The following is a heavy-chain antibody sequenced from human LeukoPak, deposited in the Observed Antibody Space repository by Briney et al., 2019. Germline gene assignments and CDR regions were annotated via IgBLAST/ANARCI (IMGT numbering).Heavy chain of an antibody. D-gene: IGHD2/OR15-2a*01. CDR3: AGAEYCNNSDCYVRSGFVY. V-gene: IGHV4-4*02. Sequence: GSLRLSCAASGFTFSNAWMSWVRQAPGKGLEWIGYIYHGGSTYYNPSLTSLKSRVTISVDRSKTQFSLKLTSVTAADTAVYYCAGAEYCNNSDCYVRSGFVYWGQGTLVTVSS. CDR2: IYHGGST. CDR1: GFTFSNAW. J-gene: IGHJ4*02.